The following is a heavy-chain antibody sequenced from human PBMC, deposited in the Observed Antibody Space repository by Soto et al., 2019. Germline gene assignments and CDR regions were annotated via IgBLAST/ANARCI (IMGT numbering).Heavy chain of an antibody. J-gene: IGHJ6*02. CDR2: IYYSGST. CDR3: ARDRFQGDFWSGSHGMDV. CDR1: GGSISSGGYY. V-gene: IGHV4-31*03. Sequence: SETLSLTCTVSGGSISSGGYYWSWIRQHPGKGLEWIGYIYYSGSTYYNPSLKSRVTISVDTSKNQFSLKLSSVTAADTAVYYCARDRFQGDFWSGSHGMDVWGQGTTVTV. D-gene: IGHD3-3*01.